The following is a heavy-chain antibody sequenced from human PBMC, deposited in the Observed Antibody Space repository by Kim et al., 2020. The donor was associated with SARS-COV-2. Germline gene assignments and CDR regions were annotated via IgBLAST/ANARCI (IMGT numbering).Heavy chain of an antibody. D-gene: IGHD3-10*01. CDR1: GYTFTNYD. CDR3: ARAHRTPLLWFRELRYYFDY. J-gene: IGHJ4*02. CDR2: MNPNSGNT. Sequence: ASVKVSCKASGYTFTNYDINWVRQATGQGLEWMGWMNPNSGNTGYAQKFQGRVTMTRNTSISTAYMELSSLRSEDTAVYYCARAHRTPLLWFRELRYYFDYWGQGTLVTVSS. V-gene: IGHV1-8*01.